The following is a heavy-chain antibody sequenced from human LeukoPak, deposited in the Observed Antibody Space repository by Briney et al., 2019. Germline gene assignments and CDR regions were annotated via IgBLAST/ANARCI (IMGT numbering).Heavy chain of an antibody. CDR2: IIPIFGTA. Sequence: SVKVSCKASGGTFSSYAISWVRQAPGQGLEWMGGIIPIFGTANYAQKFQGRVTITADESTSTAYMELNSLRAEDTAVYYCARGDYFDDSASPVDYWGQGTLVTVSS. V-gene: IGHV1-69*13. J-gene: IGHJ4*02. CDR1: GGTFSSYA. CDR3: ARGDYFDDSASPVDY. D-gene: IGHD2/OR15-2a*01.